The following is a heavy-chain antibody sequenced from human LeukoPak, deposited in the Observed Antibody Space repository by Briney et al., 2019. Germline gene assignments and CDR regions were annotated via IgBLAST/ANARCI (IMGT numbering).Heavy chain of an antibody. CDR1: GYSLSSGYY. Sequence: PSETLSLTCAASGYSLSSGYYWGWIRQPPGKGLEWIGSIYHSGSTYYNPSLKSRVTISVDTSKNQFSLKLSSVTAADTAVYYCARLSARIVGGIFDYWGQGTLVTVSS. CDR2: IYHSGST. V-gene: IGHV4-38-2*01. J-gene: IGHJ4*02. D-gene: IGHD1-26*01. CDR3: ARLSARIVGGIFDY.